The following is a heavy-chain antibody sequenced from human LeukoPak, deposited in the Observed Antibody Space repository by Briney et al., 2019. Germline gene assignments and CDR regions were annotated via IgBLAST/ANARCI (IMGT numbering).Heavy chain of an antibody. CDR1: GGSFSGYY. D-gene: IGHD3-16*02. Sequence: SETLSLTCAVYGGSFSGYYWSWIRQPPGKGLEWIGEINHSGSTNYNPSLKSRVTISVDTSKNQFSLKLSSVTAADTAVYYCARGPTYTFGGVIVSSQHFDYWGQGTLVTVSS. CDR3: ARGPTYTFGGVIVSSQHFDY. J-gene: IGHJ4*02. V-gene: IGHV4-34*01. CDR2: INHSGST.